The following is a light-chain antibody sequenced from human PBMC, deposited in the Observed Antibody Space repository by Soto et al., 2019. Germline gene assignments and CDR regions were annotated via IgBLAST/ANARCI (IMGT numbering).Light chain of an antibody. CDR2: AAS. CDR1: QSVGTY. V-gene: IGKV3-11*01. Sequence: EIVLTQSPATLSLSPGERVTLSCRASQSVGTYLAWYQLKPGQAPRPLIYAASKRAPGISARFSGSGSGTDFTLTISSLEREDFPVYRCLQRRVGFTFGPGTKLDLK. J-gene: IGKJ3*01. CDR3: LQRRVGFT.